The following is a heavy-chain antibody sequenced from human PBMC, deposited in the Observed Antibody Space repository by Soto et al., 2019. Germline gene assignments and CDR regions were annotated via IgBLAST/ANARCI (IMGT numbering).Heavy chain of an antibody. CDR1: GFTFSRYA. J-gene: IGHJ4*02. CDR3: AKGDSGSYYRDHFDY. D-gene: IGHD1-26*01. V-gene: IGHV3-23*01. Sequence: GGSLRLSCAASGFTFSRYAMNWVRQGPGQGLEWVSAIRGSGGSAYNADSVKGRFTISRDNSKSTLYLQMNGLRAGDTAIYYCAKGDSGSYYRDHFDYWGQGTQVTVSS. CDR2: IRGSGGSA.